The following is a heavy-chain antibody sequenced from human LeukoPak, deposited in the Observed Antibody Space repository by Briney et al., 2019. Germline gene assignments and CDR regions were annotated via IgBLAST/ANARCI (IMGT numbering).Heavy chain of an antibody. D-gene: IGHD6-6*01. V-gene: IGHV3-21*01. J-gene: IGHJ4*02. CDR2: FSSSSSYI. CDR3: ASDLEYSSSSDYNY. Sequence: GGSLRLSCAASGFTFSSYSMNWVRQAPGKGLGWAYSFSSSSSYIYYADSVKGRFTISRDNAKNSLYLQMNSLRAEDTAVYYCASDLEYSSSSDYNYWGQGTLVTVSS. CDR1: GFTFSSYS.